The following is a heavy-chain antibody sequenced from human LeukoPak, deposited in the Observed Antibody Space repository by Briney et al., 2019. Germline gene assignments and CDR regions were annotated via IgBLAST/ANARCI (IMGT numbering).Heavy chain of an antibody. V-gene: IGHV4-31*03. CDR2: IYYSGST. Sequence: SETLSLTCTVSGGSISSGGYYWSWIRQHPGKGLEWIGYIYYSGSTYYNPSLKSRVTISVDTSKNQFSLKLSSVTAADTAVYYCARLTPPYNWNISFRYYYGMDVWGQGTTVTVSS. D-gene: IGHD1/OR15-1a*01. CDR3: ARLTPPYNWNISFRYYYGMDV. J-gene: IGHJ6*02. CDR1: GGSISSGGYY.